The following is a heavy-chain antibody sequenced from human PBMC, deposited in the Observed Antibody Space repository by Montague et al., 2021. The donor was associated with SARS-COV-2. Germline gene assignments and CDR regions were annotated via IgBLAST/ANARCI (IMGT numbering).Heavy chain of an antibody. CDR3: ARGPTNNIGMVATRLDY. Sequence: SEALSLTCGVSGGPLSGYFWSWIRQTPGKGLEWIGEINHSGSTNYNPSLKSRVTISVDTSNSQFSLKLTSVTAADTAVYYCARGPTNNIGMVATRLDYWGQGTLVTVSS. CDR1: GGPLSGYF. J-gene: IGHJ4*02. V-gene: IGHV4-34*01. D-gene: IGHD5-12*01. CDR2: INHSGST.